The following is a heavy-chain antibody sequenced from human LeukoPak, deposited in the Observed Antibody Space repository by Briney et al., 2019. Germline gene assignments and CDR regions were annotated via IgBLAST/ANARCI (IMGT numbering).Heavy chain of an antibody. CDR3: ARDLLSSYQSRNPLSADYGMDV. J-gene: IGHJ6*02. CDR1: GYTFTTFY. CDR2: INPNTAGT. D-gene: IGHD5-12*01. V-gene: IGHV1-2*02. Sequence: ASVKVSCTASGYTFTTFYLNWVRQAPGQGPEWIGWINPNTAGTNYAQKFQGRATLTRDTSLSTVYLELRRLRSDDTAIYFCARDLLSSYQSRNPLSADYGMDVWGQGTTVTVSS.